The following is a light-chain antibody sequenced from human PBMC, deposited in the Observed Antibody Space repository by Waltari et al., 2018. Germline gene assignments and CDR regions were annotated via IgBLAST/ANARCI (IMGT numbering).Light chain of an antibody. V-gene: IGKV3-11*01. CDR2: DAS. Sequence: ERATLSCRASQSVSSYLAWYQQKPGQAPRLLIYDASNRATGIPARFSGSGSGTDFTLTISSLEPEDFAVYYCQQRSNWPSITFGQGTRLEIK. CDR3: QQRSNWPSIT. J-gene: IGKJ5*01. CDR1: QSVSSY.